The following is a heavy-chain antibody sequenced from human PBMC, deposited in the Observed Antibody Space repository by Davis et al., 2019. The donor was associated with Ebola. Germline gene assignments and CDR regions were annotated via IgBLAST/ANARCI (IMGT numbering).Heavy chain of an antibody. J-gene: IGHJ4*02. D-gene: IGHD2-2*02. CDR1: GFTFSSYA. CDR2: ISYDGSNK. CDR3: AKGRTIPLALDF. Sequence: GESLKISCAASGFTFSSYAMHWVRQAPGKGLEWVAVISYDGSNKYYADSVKGRFTISRDNAKNSLYLQMNSLRGEDTAFYYCAKGRTIPLALDFWGRGTLVTVSS. V-gene: IGHV3-30*04.